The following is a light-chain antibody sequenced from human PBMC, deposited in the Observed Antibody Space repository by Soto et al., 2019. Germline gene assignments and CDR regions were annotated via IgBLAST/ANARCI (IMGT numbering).Light chain of an antibody. J-gene: IGKJ5*01. CDR2: GAF. CDR3: QQYSSSPPVT. CDR1: RSVRSNY. V-gene: IGKV3-20*01. Sequence: EIVLTQSPGTLSLSPGERATLSCRASRSVRSNYLAWYQQKPGQAPRLVIYGAFSRATGIPDRFSGSESGTDFTLTISRLEPEDFAVYYCQQYSSSPPVTFGQGTRLEIK.